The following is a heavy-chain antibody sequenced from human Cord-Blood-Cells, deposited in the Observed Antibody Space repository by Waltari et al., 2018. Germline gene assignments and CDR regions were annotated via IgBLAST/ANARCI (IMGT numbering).Heavy chain of an antibody. CDR3: AKNVPPYSSSYYYYGMDV. Sequence: QVQLVESGGGVGQPGRSLRLSCAASGFTFSSYGMHWVRQAPCKGLEWVAVISYDGSNKYYADSVKGRFTISRDNSKNTLYLQMNSLRAEDTAVYYCAKNVPPYSSSYYYYGMDVWGQGTTVTVSS. CDR1: GFTFSSYG. J-gene: IGHJ6*02. V-gene: IGHV3-30*18. CDR2: ISYDGSNK. D-gene: IGHD6-6*01.